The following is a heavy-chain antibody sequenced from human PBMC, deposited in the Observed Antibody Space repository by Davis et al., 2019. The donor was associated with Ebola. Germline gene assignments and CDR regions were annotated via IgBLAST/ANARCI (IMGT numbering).Heavy chain of an antibody. CDR2: INTDTGNP. J-gene: IGHJ4*02. V-gene: IGHV7-4-1*02. CDR3: ATGVVPAPYYFDY. Sequence: AASVKVSCKASGYRFTNYAMNWVRQAPGQGLEWMGWINTDTGNPTYAQGFTGRFVFSLDTSASTAYLQISSLKAEDSAVYYCATGVVPAPYYFDYWGQGTLVTVSS. D-gene: IGHD2-21*02. CDR1: GYRFTNYA.